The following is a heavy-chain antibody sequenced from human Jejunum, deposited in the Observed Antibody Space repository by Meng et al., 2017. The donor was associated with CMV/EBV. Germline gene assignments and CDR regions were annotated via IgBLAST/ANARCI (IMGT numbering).Heavy chain of an antibody. CDR2: INPNSGGT. CDR1: GYTFSNYY. D-gene: IGHD2-21*02. CDR3: VVKMTVKFFNY. Sequence: QVQLVQSGAEVKKPEASVKVSCKASGYTFSNYYMHWVRQAPGQGLEWMGWINPNSGGTNYAQKFQGRVTMTRDTSISTAYMELSRLRSDDTAVCYCVVKMTVKFFNYWGQGTLVTVSS. J-gene: IGHJ4*02. V-gene: IGHV1-2*02.